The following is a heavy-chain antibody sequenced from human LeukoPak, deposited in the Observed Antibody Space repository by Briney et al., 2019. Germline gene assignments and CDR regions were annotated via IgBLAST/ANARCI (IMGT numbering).Heavy chain of an antibody. CDR1: GASISSSNW. V-gene: IGHV4-4*02. Sequence: SPSGTLSLTCAVSGASISSSNWWSWVRQPPGQGLEWIGEIYHSGSTNYNPSLKSRVTISVDKSKNQFSLKLSSVTAEETAVYYCARLWGYYYGSGSYYKGYYYYYIDVWGKGTTVTVSS. J-gene: IGHJ6*03. CDR3: ARLWGYYYGSGSYYKGYYYYYIDV. CDR2: IYHSGST. D-gene: IGHD3-10*01.